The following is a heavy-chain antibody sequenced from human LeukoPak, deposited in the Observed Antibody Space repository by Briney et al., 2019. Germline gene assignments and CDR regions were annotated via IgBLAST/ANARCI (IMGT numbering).Heavy chain of an antibody. D-gene: IGHD3-22*01. Sequence: PGGSLRLSCAASGFTLSTYEMNWVRQAPGKGLEWVSYITTSGSTMYYADSVKGRFTISRDNAKSSLYLQMNSLRAEDTAVYYCARRGFYDTGGYLFDYWGQGTLVTVSS. CDR3: ARRGFYDTGGYLFDY. CDR2: ITTSGSTM. J-gene: IGHJ4*02. CDR1: GFTLSTYE. V-gene: IGHV3-48*03.